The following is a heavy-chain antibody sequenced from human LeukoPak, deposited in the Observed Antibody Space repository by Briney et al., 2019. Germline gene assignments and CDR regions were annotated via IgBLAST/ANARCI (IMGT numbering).Heavy chain of an antibody. V-gene: IGHV3-9*01. CDR2: ISWNSGSI. D-gene: IGHD5-18*01. J-gene: IGHJ4*02. CDR3: AKGRIQLWPTFFDY. Sequence: GRSLRLSYAASGFTFDDYAMHWVRQAPGKGLEWVSGISWNSGSIGYADSVKGRFTISRDNAKNSLYLQMNSLRAEDTALYYCAKGRIQLWPTFFDYWGQGTLVTVSS. CDR1: GFTFDDYA.